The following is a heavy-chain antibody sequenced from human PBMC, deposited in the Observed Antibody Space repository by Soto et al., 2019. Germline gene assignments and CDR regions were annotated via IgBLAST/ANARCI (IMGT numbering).Heavy chain of an antibody. V-gene: IGHV4-39*01. J-gene: IGHJ4*02. CDR2: IYYSGST. CDR1: GGSISSSSYY. Sequence: PSETLSLTCTVSGGSISSSSYYWGWIRQPPGKGLEWIGSIYYSGSTYYNPSLKSRVTISVDTSKNQFSLKLSSVTAADTAVYYCARLYYYDSSGYSIGYYFDYWGQGTLVTVSS. CDR3: ARLYYYDSSGYSIGYYFDY. D-gene: IGHD3-22*01.